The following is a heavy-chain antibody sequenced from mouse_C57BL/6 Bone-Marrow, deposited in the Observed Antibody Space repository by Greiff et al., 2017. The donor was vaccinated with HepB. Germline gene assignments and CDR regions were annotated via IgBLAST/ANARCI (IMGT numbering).Heavy chain of an antibody. V-gene: IGHV5-2*01. CDR1: EYEFPSHD. J-gene: IGHJ1*03. D-gene: IGHD2-1*01. Sequence: EVQGVESGGGLVQPGESLKLSCESNEYEFPSHDMSWVRKTPEKRLELVAAINSDGGSTYYPDTMERRFIISRDNTKKTLYLQMSSLRSEDTALYYCARRGYYGNYGGYWYFDVWGTGTTVTVSS. CDR3: ARRGYYGNYGGYWYFDV. CDR2: INSDGGST.